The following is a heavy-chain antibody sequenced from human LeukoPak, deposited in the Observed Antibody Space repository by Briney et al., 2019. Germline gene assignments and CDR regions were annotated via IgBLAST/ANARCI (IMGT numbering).Heavy chain of an antibody. D-gene: IGHD4-11*01. V-gene: IGHV3-66*02. Sequence: GGSLRLSCAASGFTVSSNYMSWVRQAPGKGLEWVSVIYSGGSTYYADSVKGRFTISRDNSKNTLHLQMSSLRAEDTAVYYCARDLTTGSRSYYYGMDVWGQGTTVTVSS. CDR2: IYSGGST. CDR3: ARDLTTGSRSYYYGMDV. J-gene: IGHJ6*02. CDR1: GFTVSSNY.